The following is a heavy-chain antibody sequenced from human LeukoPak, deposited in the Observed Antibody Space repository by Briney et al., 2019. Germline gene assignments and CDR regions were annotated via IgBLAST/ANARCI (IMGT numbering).Heavy chain of an antibody. J-gene: IGHJ4*02. CDR3: ATTLNIATAAYF. Sequence: PGGSLRLSCAASGFTFNSYWVSWVRQAPGKGLEWVANVQQDGSEKYYVDSVKGRFTISRDNARNSLYLQMNSLRAEDTAVYYCATTLNIATAAYFWGQGTLVTVSS. CDR2: VQQDGSEK. CDR1: GFTFNSYW. D-gene: IGHD6-13*01. V-gene: IGHV3-7*01.